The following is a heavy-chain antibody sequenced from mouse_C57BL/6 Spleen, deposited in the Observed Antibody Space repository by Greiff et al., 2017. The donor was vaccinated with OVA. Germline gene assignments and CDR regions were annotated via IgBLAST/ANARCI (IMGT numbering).Heavy chain of an antibody. J-gene: IGHJ2*01. CDR3: ARADYYGSSLDY. D-gene: IGHD1-1*01. CDR1: GYTFTSYW. V-gene: IGHV1-55*01. CDR2: IYPGSGST. Sequence: QVQLQQPGAELVKPGASVKMSCKASGYTFTSYWITWVKQRPGQGLEWIGDIYPGSGSTNYNEKFKSKATLTVDTSSSTAYMQLSSLTSEDSAVYYCARADYYGSSLDYWGQGTTLTVSS.